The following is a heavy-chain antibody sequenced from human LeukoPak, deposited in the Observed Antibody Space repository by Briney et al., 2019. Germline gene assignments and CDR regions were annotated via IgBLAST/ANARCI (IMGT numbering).Heavy chain of an antibody. CDR3: ARDPGYCSSTSCYTP. CDR1: GFTFSSYA. CDR2: ISGSGGST. J-gene: IGHJ5*02. D-gene: IGHD2-2*02. V-gene: IGHV3-23*01. Sequence: PGGSLRLSCAASGFTFSSYAMSWVRQAPGKGLEWVSAISGSGGSTYYADSVKGRFTISRDNAKNSLYLQMNSLRAEDTAVYYCARDPGYCSSTSCYTPWGQGTLVTVSS.